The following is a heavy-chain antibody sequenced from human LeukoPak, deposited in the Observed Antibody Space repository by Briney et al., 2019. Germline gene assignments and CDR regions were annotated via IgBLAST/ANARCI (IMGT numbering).Heavy chain of an antibody. V-gene: IGHV1-69*05. Sequence: ASVKLSCKASGGTFSSYAISWVRQAPGQGLEWMGRIIPIFGTANYAQKFQGRVTITTDESTSTAYMELSSLRSEDTAVYYCARRDYYDSSGYYYGAFDIWGQGTMVTVSS. J-gene: IGHJ3*02. CDR1: GGTFSSYA. CDR3: ARRDYYDSSGYYYGAFDI. CDR2: IIPIFGTA. D-gene: IGHD3-22*01.